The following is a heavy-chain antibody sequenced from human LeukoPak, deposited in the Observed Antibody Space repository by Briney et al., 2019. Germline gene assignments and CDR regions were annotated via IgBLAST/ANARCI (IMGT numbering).Heavy chain of an antibody. Sequence: PSETLSLTCTVSGGSISSSSYYWGWIRQPPGKGLEWIGSIYYSGSTYYNPSLKSRVTISVDTSKNQFSLKLSSVTAADTAVYYCARDPTAYSYGPKTDYWGQGTLVTVSS. J-gene: IGHJ4*02. CDR2: IYYSGST. D-gene: IGHD5-18*01. CDR3: ARDPTAYSYGPKTDY. CDR1: GGSISSSSYY. V-gene: IGHV4-39*02.